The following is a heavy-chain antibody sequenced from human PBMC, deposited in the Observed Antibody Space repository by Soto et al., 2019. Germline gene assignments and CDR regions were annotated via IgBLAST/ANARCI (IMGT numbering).Heavy chain of an antibody. V-gene: IGHV4-34*01. J-gene: IGHJ4*02. CDR1: GGSFSGYY. Sequence: SETLSLTCAVYGGSFSGYYWNWIRQPPGKGLEWIGEINHSGSTNYNPSLKSRVTISVDTSKNQFSLKLSSVTAADTAVYYCAKDPDFVLVPVATTFDYWGQGILVTVSS. CDR2: INHSGST. D-gene: IGHD2-2*01. CDR3: AKDPDFVLVPVATTFDY.